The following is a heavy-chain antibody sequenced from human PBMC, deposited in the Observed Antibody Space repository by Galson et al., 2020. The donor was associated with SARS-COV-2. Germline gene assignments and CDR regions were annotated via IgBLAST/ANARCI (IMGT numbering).Heavy chain of an antibody. J-gene: IGHJ4*02. Sequence: ALHGESLKISCAASGFTFSSYWTHWVRQAPGKGLGWVSRIYSEGSSTDYADSAKGRFTISGDNAKNTLYLQMNSLRAEDTAVYYCARGDIRNDYFDYWGQGTLVTVSS. CDR3: ARGDIRNDYFDY. D-gene: IGHD3-16*01. CDR2: IYSEGSST. V-gene: IGHV3-74*01. CDR1: GFTFSSYW.